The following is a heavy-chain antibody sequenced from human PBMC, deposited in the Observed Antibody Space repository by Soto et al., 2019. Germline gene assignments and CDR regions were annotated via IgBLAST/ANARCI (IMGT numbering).Heavy chain of an antibody. CDR3: ASDMVRGDKPYRYYYYGMNV. J-gene: IGHJ6*02. CDR1: GGSISSYY. CDR2: IYYSGST. D-gene: IGHD3-10*01. V-gene: IGHV4-59*01. Sequence: SETLSLTCTVSGGSISSYYWSWIRQPPGKGLEWIGYIYYSGSTNYNPSLKSRVTISVDTSKNQFSLKLSSVTAADTAVYYCASDMVRGDKPYRYYYYGMNVWGQGTTVTVSS.